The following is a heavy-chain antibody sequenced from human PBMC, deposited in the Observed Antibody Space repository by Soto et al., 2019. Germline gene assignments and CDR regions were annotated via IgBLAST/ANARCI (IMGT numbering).Heavy chain of an antibody. J-gene: IGHJ4*02. V-gene: IGHV1-69*02. CDR2: IIPILGIA. D-gene: IGHD2-2*02. CDR3: AMEYCSSTSCYRDY. Sequence: QVQLVQSGAEVKKHGSSVKVSCKSSGGTFSSYTISWVRQAPGQGLEWMGRIIPILGIANYAQKFQGRVTMTADKSTSTAYMELSSLRSEDTAVYYCAMEYCSSTSCYRDYWGQGTLVTVSS. CDR1: GGTFSSYT.